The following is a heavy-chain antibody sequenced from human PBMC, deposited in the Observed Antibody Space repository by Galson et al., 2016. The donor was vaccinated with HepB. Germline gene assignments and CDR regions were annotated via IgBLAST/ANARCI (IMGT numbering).Heavy chain of an antibody. V-gene: IGHV3-30-3*01. D-gene: IGHD1-20*01. Sequence: SLRLSCASYGFTFSNYAMHWIRQAPGKGLEWVAVILYDEHNEYYADSVKGRFTISRDDSRNTLYLQMNSLRVEDTAVYYCARGRRYNWNGVRGSGFDPWGQGTLVTVSS. J-gene: IGHJ5*02. CDR3: ARGRRYNWNGVRGSGFDP. CDR1: GFTFSNYA. CDR2: ILYDEHNE.